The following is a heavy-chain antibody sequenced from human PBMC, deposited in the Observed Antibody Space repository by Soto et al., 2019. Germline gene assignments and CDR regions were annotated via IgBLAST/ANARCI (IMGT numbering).Heavy chain of an antibody. CDR1: GFTFTNYV. D-gene: IGHD7-27*01. V-gene: IGHV3-23*01. J-gene: IGHJ4*02. CDR3: AKKSLGTYFDY. CDR2: ISGSGSST. Sequence: EVQLLESGGGLVQPGGSLRLSCAASGFTFTNYVMSWVCQAPGKGLEWVSVISGSGSSTYYADSVKGRFTISRDNSKNTLYLQMNSLRAEDTAVYYCAKKSLGTYFDYWGQGTLVTVSS.